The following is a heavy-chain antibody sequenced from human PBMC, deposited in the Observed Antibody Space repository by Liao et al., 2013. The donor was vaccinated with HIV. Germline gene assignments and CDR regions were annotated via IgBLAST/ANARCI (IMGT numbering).Heavy chain of an antibody. V-gene: IGHV4-39*07. Sequence: QLQLQESGPGLVQPSETLSLTCTVSGGSISGSDYYWGWIRQPPGKGLGWIGSIFYSGSTYYNPSLKSRVTISVDRSKNQFSLKLTSVTAADTAVYYCARGPGDVVVPAAGYFDYWGQGTLVTVSS. D-gene: IGHD2-2*01. CDR3: ARGPGDVVVPAAGYFDY. CDR1: GGSISGSDYY. J-gene: IGHJ4*02. CDR2: IFYSGST.